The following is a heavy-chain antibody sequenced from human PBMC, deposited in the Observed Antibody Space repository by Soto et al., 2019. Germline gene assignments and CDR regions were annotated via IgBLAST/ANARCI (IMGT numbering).Heavy chain of an antibody. CDR3: TTDGYCGGVVVAFHF. J-gene: IGHJ3*01. D-gene: IGHD2-15*01. V-gene: IGHV3-15*07. CDR2: IKSKAGGGAI. CDR1: GFTFSDAW. Sequence: EVQLVESGGGLVKPGGSLRLSCAASGFTFSDAWMNWVRQAPGKGLEWVGRIKSKAGGGAIDYAAPVKGRLTISRDDSKDTLYLQINSLKTEDTAVYYCTTDGYCGGVVVAFHFWCQGTMITVSS.